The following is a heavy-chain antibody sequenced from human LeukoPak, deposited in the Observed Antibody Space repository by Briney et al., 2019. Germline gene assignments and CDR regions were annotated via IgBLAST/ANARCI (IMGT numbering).Heavy chain of an antibody. Sequence: GGSVRLSRGASGFTFSSYEMNWVRQAPGKGLDGVSYISSSGSTIYSADSVKRRFTISRENAKTSLYLQMNSLRAEDTAVYYCSRGRNIVVVVPGTLGVGYFNYWGQGTLVTVSS. J-gene: IGHJ4*02. CDR1: GFTFSSYE. V-gene: IGHV3-48*03. D-gene: IGHD2-15*01. CDR2: ISSSGSTI. CDR3: SRGRNIVVVVPGTLGVGYFNY.